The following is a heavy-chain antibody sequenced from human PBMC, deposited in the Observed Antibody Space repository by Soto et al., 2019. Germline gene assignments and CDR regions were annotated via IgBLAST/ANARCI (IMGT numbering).Heavy chain of an antibody. D-gene: IGHD2-2*01. CDR2: VYWDDSK. V-gene: IGHV2-5*02. J-gene: IGHJ4*02. CDR3: AHCRGGVASF. CDR1: GFSLSTRDVG. Sequence: QITLNESGPTLVKPTQTLTLTCTFSGFSLSTRDVGVGWIRQPPGEALEWLGVVYWDDSKTYSPSLESRLTISMDTSKNQVVLRMTKMDTEDSATYYCAHCRGGVASFWGQGTLVTVSS.